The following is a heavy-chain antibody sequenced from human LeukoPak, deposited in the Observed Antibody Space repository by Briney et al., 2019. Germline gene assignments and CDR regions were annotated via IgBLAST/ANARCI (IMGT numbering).Heavy chain of an antibody. CDR2: LSTSGAGT. CDR3: ARGSYYYDSRQLDY. D-gene: IGHD3-22*01. V-gene: IGHV3-23*01. CDR1: GFTFNNYA. J-gene: IGHJ4*02. Sequence: GGSLRLSCAASGFTFNNYAMNWVRQAPGKGLEWVSGLSTSGAGTYYADSVKGRFTISRDNPKKTLYLQMNSLRAEDTAVYYCARGSYYYDSRQLDYWGQGTLVTVSS.